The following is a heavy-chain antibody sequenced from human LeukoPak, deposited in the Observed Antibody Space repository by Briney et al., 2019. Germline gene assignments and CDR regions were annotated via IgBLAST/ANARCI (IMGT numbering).Heavy chain of an antibody. J-gene: IGHJ6*04. Sequence: PGGSLRLSCAASGFTFRTYSMHWVRQAPEKGLEWVSSISSSGSHIYYADSLKGRFTISRDKAKNSLILQMNSLRAEDTAVYYCAELGITMIGGVWGKGTTVTISS. CDR1: GFTFRTYS. V-gene: IGHV3-21*01. CDR3: AELGITMIGGV. D-gene: IGHD3-10*02. CDR2: ISSSGSHI.